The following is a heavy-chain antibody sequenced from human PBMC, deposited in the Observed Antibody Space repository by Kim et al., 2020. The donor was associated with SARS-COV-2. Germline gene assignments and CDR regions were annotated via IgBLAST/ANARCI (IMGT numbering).Heavy chain of an antibody. V-gene: IGHV5-51*01. Sequence: GESLKISCKGSGYSFTSYLNDWVRQMPGKVLELMGIIYPSDSDTRYSPSFQGQVTISADKSISTSYLQRSSLKASETAMYYCARPHYDILTGYLDWGRGTLVTVSS. CDR2: IYPSDSDT. D-gene: IGHD3-9*01. CDR1: GYSFTSYL. J-gene: IGHJ4*02. CDR3: ARPHYDILTGYLD.